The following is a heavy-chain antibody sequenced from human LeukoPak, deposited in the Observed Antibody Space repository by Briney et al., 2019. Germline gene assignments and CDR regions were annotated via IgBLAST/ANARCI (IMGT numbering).Heavy chain of an antibody. CDR2: ISSTGSPI. D-gene: IGHD2-2*01. Sequence: GGSLRLSCAASGFTFSDYYMSWVRQAPGKGLQWVSYISSTGSPIYYADSVKGRFTISRDNAKNSLYLEMNSLRAEDTAVYYCAKESCSSRCNFDYWGQGTLVTVSS. J-gene: IGHJ4*02. V-gene: IGHV3-11*01. CDR3: AKESCSSRCNFDY. CDR1: GFTFSDYY.